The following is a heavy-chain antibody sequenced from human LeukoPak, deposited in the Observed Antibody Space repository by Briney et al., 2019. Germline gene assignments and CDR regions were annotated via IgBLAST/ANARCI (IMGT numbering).Heavy chain of an antibody. J-gene: IGHJ5*02. V-gene: IGHV1-46*02. Sequence: ASVKVSCKTSGYTFNIYYVQWVRQAPGQGLEWMGVIHPNDGGTTYAQKFQGRIIMTSDASTSTIYMELSSLRSDDTAVYYCARGDIDLWGKGTLDTVSS. CDR2: IHPNDGGT. CDR3: ARGDIDL. CDR1: GYTFNIYY. D-gene: IGHD2-15*01.